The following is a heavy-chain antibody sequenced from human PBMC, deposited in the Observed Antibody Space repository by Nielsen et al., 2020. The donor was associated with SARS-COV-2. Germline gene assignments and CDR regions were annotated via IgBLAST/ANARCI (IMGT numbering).Heavy chain of an antibody. CDR3: ARTIDEGSYSARSVYYFDS. V-gene: IGHV4-30-4*01. CDR1: GAPISRGDYY. CDR2: IHYTGST. J-gene: IGHJ4*02. Sequence: SETLSLTCTVSGAPISRGDYYWSWIRQPPGKGLEWIGYIHYTGSTDHNPSLKSRVTMSVDTSKNQFSLKLRFVTAADTAVYYCARTIDEGSYSARSVYYFDSWGQGTLVTVSS. D-gene: IGHD2-21*01.